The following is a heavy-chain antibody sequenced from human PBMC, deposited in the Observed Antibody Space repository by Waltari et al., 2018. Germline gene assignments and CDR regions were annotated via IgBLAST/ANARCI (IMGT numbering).Heavy chain of an antibody. J-gene: IGHJ4*02. CDR1: GFTFSPYW. D-gene: IGHD4-17*01. CDR2: INTDGSTI. Sequence: EVQLAESGGGLVQPGESLRLSCAASGFTFSPYWMHWVRQGPGKGLVWVSHINTDGSTINYSDSVKGRFTISRDNAKDTLYLQMNSLRAEDTAVYYCTREDYGGKDYWGQGTLVTVSS. V-gene: IGHV3-74*01. CDR3: TREDYGGKDY.